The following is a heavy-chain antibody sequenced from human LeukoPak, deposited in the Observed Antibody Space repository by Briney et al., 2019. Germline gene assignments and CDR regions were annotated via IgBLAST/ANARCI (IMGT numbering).Heavy chain of an antibody. CDR2: FDPEDGET. CDR3: ATGYNYYGSGSTPGY. D-gene: IGHD3-10*01. J-gene: IGHJ4*02. CDR1: GYTLTELS. V-gene: IGHV1-24*01. Sequence: ASVKVSCKVSGYTLTELSMHWVRQAPGKGLEWMGGFDPEDGETIYAQKFQGRVTMTEDTSTDTAYMELSSLRSEDTAVYYCATGYNYYGSGSTPGYWGQGTLVTVSS.